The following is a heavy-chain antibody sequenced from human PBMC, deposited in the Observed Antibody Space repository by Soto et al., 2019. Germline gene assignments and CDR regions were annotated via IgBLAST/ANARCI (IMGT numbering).Heavy chain of an antibody. Sequence: EVQLLESGGDMVQPGGPLRVSCEASGFTFTNYAMGWVRQAPGKGLEWVSDISGSGGSTHYADSVKGRFTISRDDSTNRVHLQMNSLRVEDTAAYYCVTEGSGPFWKSFQYWGQGTLVTVSS. J-gene: IGHJ1*01. V-gene: IGHV3-23*01. CDR3: VTEGSGPFWKSFQY. D-gene: IGHD3-3*01. CDR1: GFTFTNYA. CDR2: ISGSGGST.